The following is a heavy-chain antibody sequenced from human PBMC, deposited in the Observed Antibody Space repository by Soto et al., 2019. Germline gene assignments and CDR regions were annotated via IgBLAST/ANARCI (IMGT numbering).Heavy chain of an antibody. CDR3: AREYSSSWGNWFDP. CDR1: GFTFSSYW. D-gene: IGHD6-13*01. Sequence: VQLVESGGGVVQPGRSLRLSCAASGFTFSSYWMSWVRQAPGKGLEWVANIKQDGSEKYYVDSVKGRFTISRDNAKNSLYLQMNSLRAEDTAVYYCAREYSSSWGNWFDPWGQGTLVTVSS. V-gene: IGHV3-7*01. CDR2: IKQDGSEK. J-gene: IGHJ5*02.